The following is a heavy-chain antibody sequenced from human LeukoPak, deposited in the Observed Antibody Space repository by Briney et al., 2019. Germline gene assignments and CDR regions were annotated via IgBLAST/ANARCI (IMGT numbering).Heavy chain of an antibody. CDR1: GFTFSSYA. J-gene: IGHJ6*02. V-gene: IGHV3-30-3*01. CDR3: ARAVSSNYYYGMDV. D-gene: IGHD2-2*01. Sequence: GRSLRLSCAASGFTFSSYAMHWVRQAPGKGLEWVAVISYDGSNKYYADSVKGRFTISRDNSKNTLYLQMNSLRAEDTAVCYCARAVSSNYYYGMDVWGQGTTVTVSS. CDR2: ISYDGSNK.